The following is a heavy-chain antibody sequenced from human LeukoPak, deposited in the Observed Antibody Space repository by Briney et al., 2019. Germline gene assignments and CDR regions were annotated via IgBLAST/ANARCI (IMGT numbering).Heavy chain of an antibody. CDR2: IYTSGST. J-gene: IGHJ4*02. CDR1: GGSISSYY. D-gene: IGHD3-22*01. Sequence: PSETLSLTCTVSGGSISSYYWSWTRQPAGKGLEWIGRIYTSGSTNYNPSLKSRVTMSVDTSKNQFSLKLSSVTAADTAVYYCAREPVPYYYDSSGYLSWGQGTLVTVSS. V-gene: IGHV4-4*07. CDR3: AREPVPYYYDSSGYLS.